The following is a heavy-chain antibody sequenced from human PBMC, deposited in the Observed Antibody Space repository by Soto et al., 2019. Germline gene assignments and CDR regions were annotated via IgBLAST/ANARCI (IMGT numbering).Heavy chain of an antibody. CDR2: INPSGGSA. V-gene: IGHV1-46*01. Sequence: QVQLVQSGAEVTRPGASVKVSCKASGYSFISHYIHCVRQAPGQGLEWMGFINPSGGSATRAQKFQGRVTMTRDTSTSTVCMELTILRSEDAAVYYCARDYLSSKLSLSYFDFWGQGTLVTVSS. CDR1: GYSFISHY. CDR3: ARDYLSSKLSLSYFDF. D-gene: IGHD2-2*01. J-gene: IGHJ4*02.